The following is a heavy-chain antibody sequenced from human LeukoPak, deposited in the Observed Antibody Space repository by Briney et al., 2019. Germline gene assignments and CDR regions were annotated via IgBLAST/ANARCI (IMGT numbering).Heavy chain of an antibody. CDR3: ASATTVVNPFDY. D-gene: IGHD4-23*01. V-gene: IGHV1-46*01. CDR1: GYTFTSYY. J-gene: IGHJ4*02. Sequence: GASVKVSCKASGYTFTSYYMHWVRQAPGQGLEWMGIIYPSGGSTSYAQKFQGRVTMTRDASTSTVYMELSSLRSEDTAVYYCASATTVVNPFDYWGQGTLVTVSS. CDR2: IYPSGGST.